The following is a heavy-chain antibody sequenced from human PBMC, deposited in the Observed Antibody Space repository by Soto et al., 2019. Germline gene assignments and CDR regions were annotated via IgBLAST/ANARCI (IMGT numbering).Heavy chain of an antibody. V-gene: IGHV3-33*01. CDR3: AREPSYDLRFLEWLLPLED. J-gene: IGHJ4*02. D-gene: IGHD3-3*01. CDR1: GFTFSSYG. CDR2: IWYDGSNK. Sequence: QVQLVESGGGVVQPGRSLRLSCAASGFTFSSYGMHWVRQAPGKGLEWVAVIWYDGSNKYYADSVKGRFTISRDNSKNTLYLQMNSLRAEDTAVYYCAREPSYDLRFLEWLLPLEDWGQGTLVTVSS.